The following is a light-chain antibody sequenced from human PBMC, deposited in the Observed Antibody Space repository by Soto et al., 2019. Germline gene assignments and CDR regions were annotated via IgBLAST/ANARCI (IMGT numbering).Light chain of an antibody. J-gene: IGKJ1*01. CDR3: HQCGIPPT. CDR1: QSVTSSY. V-gene: IGKV3-20*01. CDR2: DAS. Sequence: EIVLTPSPGTLSLSPGERATLSCRASQSVTSSYLAWYQQKPGQAPRLLIYDASSRATGIPDRCSGSGSGTDFTLTISRLEPEAFAVFYCHQCGIPPTFGQGTKVEIK.